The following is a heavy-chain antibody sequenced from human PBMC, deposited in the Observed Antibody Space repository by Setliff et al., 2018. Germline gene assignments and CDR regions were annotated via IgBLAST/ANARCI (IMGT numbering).Heavy chain of an antibody. CDR3: ARGRMRGSCSGPSCTYDPFDI. D-gene: IGHD2-2*01. CDR2: VNPGGLTS. J-gene: IGHJ3*02. V-gene: IGHV1-46*01. CDR1: GYSLTSHC. Sequence: ASVKVSCKTSGYSLTSHCMHWVRQGLEWMGIVNPGGLTSSSTQKFEGRVTMTRDTSTSTVYMELNSLTSDDTAVYYCARGRMRGSCSGPSCTYDPFDIWGQGTPVTVSS.